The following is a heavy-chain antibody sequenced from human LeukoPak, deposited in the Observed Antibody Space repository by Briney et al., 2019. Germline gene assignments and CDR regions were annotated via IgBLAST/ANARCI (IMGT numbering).Heavy chain of an antibody. CDR2: IYHSGSA. CDR1: GYSISSGYC. D-gene: IGHD5-18*01. V-gene: IGHV4-38-2*01. CDR3: ARWLGGILNWFDP. Sequence: SETLSLTCAVSGYSISSGYCWGWIRQPPGKGLEWIGSIYHSGSAYYNPSLKSRVTISVDTSKNQFSLKLSSVTAADTAVYYCARWLGGILNWFDPWGQGTLVTVSS. J-gene: IGHJ5*02.